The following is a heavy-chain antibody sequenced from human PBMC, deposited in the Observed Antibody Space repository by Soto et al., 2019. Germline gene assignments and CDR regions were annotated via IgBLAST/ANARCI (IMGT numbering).Heavy chain of an antibody. CDR1: GYTFTGYY. D-gene: IGHD5-18*01. CDR3: ASSTLQLGDEPYYYYGMDV. CDR2: INPNSGGT. Sequence: GASVKVSCKASGYTFTGYYMHWVRQAPGQGLEWMGWINPNSGGTNYAQKFQGWVTMARDTSISTAYMELSRLRSDDTAVYYCASSTLQLGDEPYYYYGMDVWGQGTAVTSP. V-gene: IGHV1-2*04. J-gene: IGHJ6*02.